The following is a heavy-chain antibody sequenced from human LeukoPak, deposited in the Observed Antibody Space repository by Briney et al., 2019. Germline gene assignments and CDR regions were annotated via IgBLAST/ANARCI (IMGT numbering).Heavy chain of an antibody. CDR3: ARVKQQLVRLLSRDTTYYYYYYMDV. J-gene: IGHJ6*03. D-gene: IGHD6-13*01. CDR2: INSDGSST. CDR1: GFTFSSYW. Sequence: GGSLRLSCAASGFTFSSYWMHWVRQAPGKGLVWVSRINSDGSSTSYADSVKGRFTISRDNAKNTLYLQMNSLRAEDTAVYCCARVKQQLVRLLSRDTTYYYYYYMDVWGKGTTVTVSS. V-gene: IGHV3-74*01.